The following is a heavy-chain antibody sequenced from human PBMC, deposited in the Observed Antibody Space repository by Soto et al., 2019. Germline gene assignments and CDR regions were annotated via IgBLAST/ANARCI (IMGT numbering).Heavy chain of an antibody. D-gene: IGHD3-3*01. Sequence: ASVKVSCKASGCTFTSYGISWVRQAPGQGLEWMGWISAYNGNTNYAQKLQGRVTMTTDTSTSTAYMELRSLRSDDTAVYYCARGYYDFWSGYSRLDAFDIWGQGTMVTVSS. J-gene: IGHJ3*02. CDR3: ARGYYDFWSGYSRLDAFDI. CDR1: GCTFTSYG. V-gene: IGHV1-18*01. CDR2: ISAYNGNT.